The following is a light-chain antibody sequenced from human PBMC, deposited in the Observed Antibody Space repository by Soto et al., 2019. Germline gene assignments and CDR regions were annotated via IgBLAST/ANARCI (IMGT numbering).Light chain of an antibody. J-gene: IGLJ1*01. CDR1: TCTIGSGY. CDR2: SNN. CDR3: ATWDDSLNGFYV. Sequence: QSLLTQPASASGTPGQGVTISFSARTCTIGSGYAYLYKQLPGTPPKLLIYSNNQRPTGVPDRFSGSKSGTSASRAISGLRSDDEADYCCATWDDSLNGFYVFGTGTKV. V-gene: IGLV1-47*01.